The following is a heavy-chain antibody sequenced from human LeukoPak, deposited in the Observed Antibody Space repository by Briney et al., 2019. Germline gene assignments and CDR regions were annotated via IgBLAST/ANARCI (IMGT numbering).Heavy chain of an antibody. CDR1: GFTFSSYG. CDR3: AKEMGSRSSLFYFDY. Sequence: GGSLRLSWSASGFTFSSYGMHSVRHAPGRWLGWGASISNDGSNKYYAESVNGRFTISSDNSKNTLYLLVNTLRGDDTAVYYCAKEMGSRSSLFYFDYWGQGTLLTVSS. V-gene: IGHV3-30*18. CDR2: ISNDGSNK. D-gene: IGHD3-10*01. J-gene: IGHJ4*02.